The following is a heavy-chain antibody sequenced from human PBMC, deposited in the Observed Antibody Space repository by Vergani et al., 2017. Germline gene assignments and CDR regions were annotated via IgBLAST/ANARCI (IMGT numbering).Heavy chain of an antibody. Sequence: QVQLVESGGGVVQPVRSLRLSCAASGFTFSSYGMHWVRQAPGKGLEWVAVISYVGSNKYYADSVKGRFTISRDNSKNTLYLQMNSLRAEDTAVYYCAREDWNYYDAFDIWGQGTMVTVSS. J-gene: IGHJ3*02. D-gene: IGHD1-7*01. CDR2: ISYVGSNK. V-gene: IGHV3-30*03. CDR1: GFTFSSYG. CDR3: AREDWNYYDAFDI.